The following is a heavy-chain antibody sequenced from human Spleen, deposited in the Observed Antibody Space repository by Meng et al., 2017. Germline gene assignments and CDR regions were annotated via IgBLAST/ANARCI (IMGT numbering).Heavy chain of an antibody. J-gene: IGHJ1*01. Sequence: GESLKISCTASGFTFDDDDMSWVRQAPGKGLEWVSGINWNGASTGYADSVKGRFTISRDNAKNSLYLQMNSLRAEDTALYYCARDRKGEGATFHYWGQGTLVTVSS. CDR2: INWNGAST. V-gene: IGHV3-20*04. CDR1: GFTFDDDD. CDR3: ARDRKGEGATFHY. D-gene: IGHD1-26*01.